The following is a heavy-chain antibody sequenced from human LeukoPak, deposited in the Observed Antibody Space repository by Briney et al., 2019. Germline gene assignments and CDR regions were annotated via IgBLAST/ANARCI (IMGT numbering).Heavy chain of an antibody. J-gene: IGHJ5*02. CDR1: GYTLTELS. CDR2: IIPIFGTA. V-gene: IGHV1-69*13. Sequence: GASVKVSCKVSGYTLTELSMHWVRQAPGKGLEWMGGIIPIFGTANYAQKFQGRVTITADESTSTAYMELSSLRPEDTAVYYCARAKGYSNYVSWFDPWGQGTLVTVSS. D-gene: IGHD4-11*01. CDR3: ARAKGYSNYVSWFDP.